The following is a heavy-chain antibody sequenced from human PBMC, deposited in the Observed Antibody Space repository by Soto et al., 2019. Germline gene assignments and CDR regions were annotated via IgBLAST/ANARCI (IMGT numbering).Heavy chain of an antibody. D-gene: IGHD3-3*01. CDR3: VIDRYYYFWSGSLTNYGMDF. Sequence: GGSLRLSCAASGFTFSSYSMNWVRRAPGKGLEWVSYISSSSSTIYYADTVKGRFTISRDNAKNSLYLQKNSLRDEDTAVYYCVIDRYYYFWSGSLTNYGMDFWGQWTTVTFSS. V-gene: IGHV3-48*02. CDR2: ISSSSSTI. CDR1: GFTFSSYS. J-gene: IGHJ6*02.